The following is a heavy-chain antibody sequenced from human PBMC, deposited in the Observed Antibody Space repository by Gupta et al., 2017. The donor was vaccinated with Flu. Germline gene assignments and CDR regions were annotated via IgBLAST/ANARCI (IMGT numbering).Heavy chain of an antibody. CDR1: GFTFSSYG. J-gene: IGHJ6*02. D-gene: IGHD3-3*01. Sequence: QVQLVESGAGVVQPGRSLRLSCAAYGFTFSSYGMHWVRQAPGKGLEGVAIIWFDGSNNDYEAYVKGLVTSTRDHSTNTLHLEMNNLRAAETAAYTSDSDANYLWSGVDTEYYCGLDVWGQGATVTVS. CDR3: DSDANYLWSGVDTEYYCGLDV. V-gene: IGHV3-33*01. CDR2: IWFDGSNN.